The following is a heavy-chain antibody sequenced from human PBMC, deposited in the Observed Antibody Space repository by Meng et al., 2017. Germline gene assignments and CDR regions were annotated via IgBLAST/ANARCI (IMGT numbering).Heavy chain of an antibody. J-gene: IGHJ4*02. CDR3: ARGPNRWTGFDY. Sequence: QGQLVQSGAEVKKPGASVKVSCKASGYTFPDYWLHWVRRAPGQGLEWMGWMNPNSGNTGYAQKFQGRVTMTRNTSISTAYMELSSLRSEDTAVYYCARGPNRWTGFDYWGQGTLVTVSS. CDR2: MNPNSGNT. CDR1: GYTFPDYW. D-gene: IGHD3/OR15-3a*01. V-gene: IGHV1-8*02.